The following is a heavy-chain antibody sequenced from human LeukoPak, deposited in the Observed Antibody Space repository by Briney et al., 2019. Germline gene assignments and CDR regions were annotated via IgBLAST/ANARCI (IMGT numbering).Heavy chain of an antibody. V-gene: IGHV3-11*06. J-gene: IGHJ1*01. D-gene: IGHD6-13*01. CDR2: ISSSSSYT. Sequence: GGSLRLSRAASGLTFSSYAMSWIRQAPGKGLEWVSYISSSSSYTNLADSAKGRFTISRDNAKNSLYLQRNSLRAEDTAVYYCARGRAELAPGSPPYFQHWGQGTLVTVSS. CDR3: ARGRAELAPGSPPYFQH. CDR1: GLTFSSYA.